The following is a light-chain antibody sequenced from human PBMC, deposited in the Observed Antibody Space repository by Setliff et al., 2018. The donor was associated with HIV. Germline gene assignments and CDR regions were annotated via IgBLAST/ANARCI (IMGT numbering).Light chain of an antibody. V-gene: IGLV2-14*01. CDR2: EVS. CDR3: SSYTSSSALGYV. J-gene: IGLJ1*01. Sequence: QSVLTQPASVSGSPGQSITISCTGSSTDVGGYNYVSWYQQHPGKVPKLMIYEVSNRPSGVSNRFSGSKSGNTASLTISGLQAEDEADYYCSSYTSSSALGYVFGTGTKVTVL. CDR1: STDVGGYNY.